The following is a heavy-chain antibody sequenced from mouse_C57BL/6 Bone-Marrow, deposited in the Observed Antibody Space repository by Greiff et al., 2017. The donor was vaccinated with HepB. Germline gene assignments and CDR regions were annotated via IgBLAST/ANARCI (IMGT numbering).Heavy chain of an antibody. V-gene: IGHV1-64*01. CDR2: IHPNSGST. D-gene: IGHD2-4*01. CDR3: ARSPRYYDYLDS. J-gene: IGHJ2*01. CDR1: GYTFTSYW. Sequence: QVQLQQPGAELVKPGASVKLSCKASGYTFTSYWMHWVKQRPGQGLEWIGMIHPNSGSTNYNEKFKSKATLTVDKSSSTAYMQLSSLTSEDSAVCYCARSPRYYDYLDSWGQGTTLTVSS.